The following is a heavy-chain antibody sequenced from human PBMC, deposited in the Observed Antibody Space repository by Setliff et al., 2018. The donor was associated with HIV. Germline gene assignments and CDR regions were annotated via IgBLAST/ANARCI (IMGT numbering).Heavy chain of an antibody. J-gene: IGHJ4*02. V-gene: IGHV4-34*01. CDR2: INHSGSP. D-gene: IGHD2-2*01. Sequence: SETLSLTCAVYGGSFSGYYWTWIRQPPGKGLEWMGEINHSGSPTYEPSLKGRVTILVDTSKNQFSLKLSSVTAADTAVYYCARGGSSNWYEGYFDYWGQGTLVTVSS. CDR3: ARGGSSNWYEGYFDY. CDR1: GGSFSGYY.